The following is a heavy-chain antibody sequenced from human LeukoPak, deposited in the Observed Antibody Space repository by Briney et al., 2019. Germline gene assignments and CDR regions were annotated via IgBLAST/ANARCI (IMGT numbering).Heavy chain of an antibody. CDR3: ARDRTYAVGWFDP. D-gene: IGHD2-2*01. V-gene: IGHV3-53*05. Sequence: GGSLRLSCAASGFTVSTKYMSWVRQAPGKGLDWVSVVYSDGSTYYADSVKGRFTMSRDNSKNTLYLQMNSLRAEDTAVYYCARDRTYAVGWFDPWGQGTLVTVSP. J-gene: IGHJ5*02. CDR2: VYSDGST. CDR1: GFTVSTKY.